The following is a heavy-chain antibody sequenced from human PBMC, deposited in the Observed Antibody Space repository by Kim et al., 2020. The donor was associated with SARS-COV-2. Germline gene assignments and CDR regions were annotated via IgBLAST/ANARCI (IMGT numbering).Heavy chain of an antibody. V-gene: IGHV3-53*01. CDR3: ATLPGALWFGELFINVNGMDV. CDR1: GFTVSSNY. J-gene: IGHJ6*02. CDR2: IYSGGST. Sequence: GGSLRLSCAASGFTVSSNYMSWVRQAPGKGLEWVSVIYSGGSTYYADSVKGRFTISRDNSKNTLYLQMNSLRAEDTAVYYCATLPGALWFGELFINVNGMDVWGQGTTVTVSS. D-gene: IGHD3-10*01.